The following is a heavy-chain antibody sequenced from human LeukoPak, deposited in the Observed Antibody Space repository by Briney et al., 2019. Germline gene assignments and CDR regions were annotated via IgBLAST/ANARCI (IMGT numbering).Heavy chain of an antibody. D-gene: IGHD6-13*01. J-gene: IGHJ1*01. V-gene: IGHV7-4-1*02. CDR1: GYTFTSYA. Sequence: GASVKVSCKASGYTFTSYAMNWVRQAPGQGLEWMGWINTNTGNPTYAQGFTGRFVFSLDTSVSTAYLQISSLKAEDTAVYYCARVEQQLVPGYFQHWGQGTLVTVSS. CDR2: INTNTGNP. CDR3: ARVEQQLVPGYFQH.